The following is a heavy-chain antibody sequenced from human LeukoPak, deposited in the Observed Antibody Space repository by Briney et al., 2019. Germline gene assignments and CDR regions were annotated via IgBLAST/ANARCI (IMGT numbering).Heavy chain of an antibody. J-gene: IGHJ4*02. CDR1: GYTFTSYD. D-gene: IGHD1-20*01. CDR2: ISAYNGNT. CDR3: ARWNNWNYDY. Sequence: ASVKVSCKASGYTFTSYDINWVRQATGQGLEWMGWISAYNGNTNYAQKLQGRVTMTTDTSTSTAYMELRSLRSDDTAVYYCARWNNWNYDYWGQGTLVTVSS. V-gene: IGHV1-18*01.